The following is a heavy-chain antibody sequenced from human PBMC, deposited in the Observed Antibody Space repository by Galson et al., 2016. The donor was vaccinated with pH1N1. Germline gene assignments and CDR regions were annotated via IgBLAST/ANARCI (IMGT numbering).Heavy chain of an antibody. J-gene: IGHJ4*02. D-gene: IGHD3-22*01. Sequence: SLRLSCAASGFPFTNYAMSWVRQAPGQGLEWVSTISGNGGSTYYADSVKGRFTVSRDSSMNTLYLQMTSLRAEDTAVYYFGKNLRDIVVLIDLTQYWGQGTLVTVSS. CDR1: GFPFTNYA. CDR2: ISGNGGST. V-gene: IGHV3-23*01. CDR3: GKNLRDIVVLIDLTQY.